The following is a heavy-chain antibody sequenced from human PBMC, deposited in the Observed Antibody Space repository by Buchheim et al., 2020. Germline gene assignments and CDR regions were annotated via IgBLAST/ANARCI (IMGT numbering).Heavy chain of an antibody. J-gene: IGHJ5*02. CDR1: GFPFGGYE. D-gene: IGHD6-25*01. CDR3: ARGIAATANPNWFDP. CDR2: ISASGGRT. Sequence: EVFLVESGGHLVQPGGSLRLSCAASGFPFGGYEMNWVRQAPGKGLECIAYISASGGRTYYVDSVRGRFTISRDNAKNTLYLQMNSLSPEDTAVYFCARGIAATANPNWFDPWGQGTL. V-gene: IGHV3-48*03.